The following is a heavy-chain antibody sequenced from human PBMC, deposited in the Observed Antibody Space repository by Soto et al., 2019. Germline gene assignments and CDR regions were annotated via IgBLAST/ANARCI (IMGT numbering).Heavy chain of an antibody. CDR3: AIVGDALTTAVVIRDFDH. J-gene: IGHJ4*02. CDR1: GFTFSNYG. CDR2: ISGSGTNT. V-gene: IGHV3-23*01. Sequence: EVQLLESGGGLAQPGGSLRLSCAASGFTFSNYGMTWVRQAPGKGLEWVSGISGSGTNTFYADAVKGRFAISRDNSKITLSLQTNSPTAADTAVYYCAIVGDALTTAVVIRDFDHWGQATLVTVPS. D-gene: IGHD3-22*01.